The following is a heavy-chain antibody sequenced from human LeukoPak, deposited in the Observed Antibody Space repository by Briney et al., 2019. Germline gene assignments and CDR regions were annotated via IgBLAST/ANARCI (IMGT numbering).Heavy chain of an antibody. CDR2: ISYDGSNQ. J-gene: IGHJ4*02. CDR1: GFTFSNCG. Sequence: PGGSLRLSCAASGFTFSNCGIHWVRQAPGKGLEWVALISYDGSNQYYADSVKGRFTISRDNSKNTLYLQMNSLRAEDTAVYYCAKGYYYDSSGYYQHFDHWGQGTLVTVSS. CDR3: AKGYYYDSSGYYQHFDH. D-gene: IGHD3-22*01. V-gene: IGHV3-30*18.